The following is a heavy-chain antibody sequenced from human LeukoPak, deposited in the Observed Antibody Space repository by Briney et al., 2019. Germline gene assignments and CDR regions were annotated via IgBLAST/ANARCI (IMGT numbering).Heavy chain of an antibody. CDR2: INHSGST. V-gene: IGHV4-34*01. D-gene: IGHD3-10*01. CDR3: ARGRGHYGSGSYNGMDV. Sequence: SETLSLTCAVYGGSFSGYYWSWIRQPPGKRLEWIGEINHSGSTNYNPPLKSRVTISVDTSKNQFSLKLSSVTAADTAVYYCARGRGHYGSGSYNGMDVWGQGTTVTVSS. CDR1: GGSFSGYY. J-gene: IGHJ6*02.